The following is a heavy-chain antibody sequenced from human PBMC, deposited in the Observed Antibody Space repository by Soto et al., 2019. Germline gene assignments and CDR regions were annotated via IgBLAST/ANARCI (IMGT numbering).Heavy chain of an antibody. Sequence: SLRLSCAASGFTFHNYAMHWVRQAPGKGLEWVAGNSWNSGNIDFGDSVKGRFTISRDNAKNSLYLQMNSLRAEDTAMYYCARDRGGARFGLERPYDYYYGMDVWGQGTTVTVSS. J-gene: IGHJ6*02. CDR1: GFTFHNYA. D-gene: IGHD1-1*01. V-gene: IGHV3-9*01. CDR2: NSWNSGNI. CDR3: ARDRGGARFGLERPYDYYYGMDV.